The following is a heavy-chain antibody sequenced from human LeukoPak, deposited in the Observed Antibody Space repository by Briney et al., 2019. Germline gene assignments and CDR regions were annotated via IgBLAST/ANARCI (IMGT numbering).Heavy chain of an antibody. CDR2: INHSGST. Sequence: SETLSLTCAVYGGSFSGYYWSWIRQPPGKGLEWIGEINHSGSTNYNPSLKSRVTISVDTSKNQFSLKLSSVTAADTAVYYCARLIGDYYYGMDVWGQGTTVTVSS. CDR3: ARLIGDYYYGMDV. V-gene: IGHV4-34*01. D-gene: IGHD2/OR15-2a*01. J-gene: IGHJ6*02. CDR1: GGSFSGYY.